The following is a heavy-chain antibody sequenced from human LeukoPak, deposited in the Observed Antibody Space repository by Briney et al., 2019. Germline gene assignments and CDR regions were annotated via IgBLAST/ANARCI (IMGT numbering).Heavy chain of an antibody. J-gene: IGHJ4*02. D-gene: IGHD2-2*02. CDR3: AKTYTKLPDFDY. CDR2: ISGSGGST. CDR1: GFTFSSHA. Sequence: GGSLRLSCAASGFTFSSHAMSWVRQAPGKGLEWVSAISGSGGSTYYADSVKGRFTISRDNSKNTLYLQMNSLRAEDTAVYYGAKTYTKLPDFDYWGQGTLVTVSS. V-gene: IGHV3-23*01.